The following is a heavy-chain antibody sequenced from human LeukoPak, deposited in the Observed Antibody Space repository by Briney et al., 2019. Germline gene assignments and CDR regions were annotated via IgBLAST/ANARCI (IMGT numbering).Heavy chain of an antibody. Sequence: PGGSLRLSCAASGFTFSDYYMSWIRQAPGKGLEWVSYISSSGSTIYYADSVKGRFTISRDNAKNSLYLQMNSLRAEDMAVYYCAKTLRGYSYGPPRYYYGMDVWGQGTTVTVSS. CDR3: AKTLRGYSYGPPRYYYGMDV. CDR1: GFTFSDYY. CDR2: ISSSGSTI. J-gene: IGHJ6*02. V-gene: IGHV3-11*01. D-gene: IGHD5-18*01.